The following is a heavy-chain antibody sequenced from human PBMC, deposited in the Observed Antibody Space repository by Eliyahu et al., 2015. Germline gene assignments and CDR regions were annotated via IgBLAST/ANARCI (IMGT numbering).Heavy chain of an antibody. D-gene: IGHD6-13*01. CDR1: GXSFTSYW. V-gene: IGHV5-51*03. CDR3: AVSSSWYYYSLDY. CDR2: IYPGDSDT. J-gene: IGHJ4*02. Sequence: EVQLVQSGAEVKKPGESLKIXCKGSGXSFTSYWIGWVRQMPGKGLEWMGIIYPGDSDTRYSPSFQGQVTISADKSISTAYLQWSSLKASDTAMYYCAVSSSWYYYSLDYWGQGTLVTVSS.